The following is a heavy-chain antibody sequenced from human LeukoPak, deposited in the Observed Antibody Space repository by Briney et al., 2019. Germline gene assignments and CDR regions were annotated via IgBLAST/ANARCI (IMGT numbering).Heavy chain of an antibody. Sequence: SETLSLTCTVSGGSISSYYWSWIRQPPGKGLEWIGYIYYSGSTNYNPSLKSRVTISVDTSKNQFSLKLSSVTAADTAVYYCARVLTGIAVAGYYYYGMDVWGQGTTVTVSS. CDR1: GGSISSYY. CDR3: ARVLTGIAVAGYYYYGMDV. D-gene: IGHD6-19*01. J-gene: IGHJ6*02. CDR2: IYYSGST. V-gene: IGHV4-59*01.